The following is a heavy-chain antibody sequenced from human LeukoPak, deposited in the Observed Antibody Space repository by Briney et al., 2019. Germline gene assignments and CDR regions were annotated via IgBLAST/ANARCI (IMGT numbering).Heavy chain of an antibody. V-gene: IGHV1-18*01. CDR2: ISTYNGNT. J-gene: IGHJ5*02. CDR3: ARDWLSGVSADKTKFDP. D-gene: IGHD3-10*01. Sequence: ASVKVSCKPSGYTFTKFGFSWVRQAPGQGLEWMGWISTYNGNTYYAQRLQGRLTLTTDASTTTAYMELRSLRSDDTAVYYCARDWLSGVSADKTKFDPWGQGTLVTVSS. CDR1: GYTFTKFG.